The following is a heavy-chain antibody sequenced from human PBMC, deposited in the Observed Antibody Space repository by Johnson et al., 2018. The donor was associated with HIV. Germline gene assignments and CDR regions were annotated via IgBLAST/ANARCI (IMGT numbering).Heavy chain of an antibody. CDR3: ARDNYYDSSGYYSNDAFDI. CDR1: GFTFSDYY. J-gene: IGHJ3*02. D-gene: IGHD3-22*01. CDR2: IRYDGSNK. Sequence: VQLVESGGGLVKPGGSLRLSCVASGFTFSDYYMTWIRQAPGKGLEWVAFIRYDGSNKYYADSVKGRFTISRDNSKNTLYLEMNSLRAEDTAVYYCARDNYYDSSGYYSNDAFDIWGHGTMVTVSS. V-gene: IGHV3-30*02.